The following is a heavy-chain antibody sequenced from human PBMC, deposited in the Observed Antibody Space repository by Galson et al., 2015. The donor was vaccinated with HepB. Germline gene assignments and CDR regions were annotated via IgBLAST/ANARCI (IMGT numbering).Heavy chain of an antibody. CDR3: ARDKSSWYLPGYYFDY. CDR2: ISSSSSYI. J-gene: IGHJ4*02. CDR1: GFTFSSYS. D-gene: IGHD6-13*01. V-gene: IGHV3-21*01. Sequence: SLRLSCAASGFTFSSYSMNWVRQARGKGLEWVSSISSSSSYIYYADSVKGRFTISRDNAKNSLYLQMNSLRAEDTAVYYCARDKSSWYLPGYYFDYWGQGTLVTVSS.